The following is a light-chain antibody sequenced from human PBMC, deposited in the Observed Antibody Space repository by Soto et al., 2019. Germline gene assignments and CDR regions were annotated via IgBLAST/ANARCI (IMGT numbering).Light chain of an antibody. CDR1: SGDVGGYTY. Sequence: QLVLTQPPSASESPGQSVTISCTGVSGDVGGYTYVSWYQHYPGKAPKLLIYEVSKRPQGVPDRFTGSKSGNTAFLAVSGLQPDDEADYYCCSSGGSNGFVVFGGGTKLTVL. CDR3: CSSGGSNGFVV. J-gene: IGLJ2*01. CDR2: EVS. V-gene: IGLV2-8*01.